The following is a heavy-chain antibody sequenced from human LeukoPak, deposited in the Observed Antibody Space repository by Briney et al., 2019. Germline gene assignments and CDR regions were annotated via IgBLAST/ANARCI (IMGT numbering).Heavy chain of an antibody. CDR2: ISSSGSTI. CDR1: GFTFSDYY. V-gene: IGHV3-11*01. J-gene: IGHJ3*02. D-gene: IGHD1-26*01. CDR3: ARASNSGSHKAFDI. Sequence: GGSLRLSCAASGFTFSDYYMSWIRQAPGKGLEWVSYISSSGSTIYYADSVKGRFTISRDNAKNSLYLQMNSLRAEDTAVYYCARASNSGSHKAFDIWGQGTMVTVSS.